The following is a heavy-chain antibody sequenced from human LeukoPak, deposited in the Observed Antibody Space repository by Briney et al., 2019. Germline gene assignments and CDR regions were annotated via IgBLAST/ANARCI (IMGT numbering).Heavy chain of an antibody. V-gene: IGHV3-23*01. CDR2: ISGSGGST. CDR1: GFTFSSYA. J-gene: IGHJ6*03. CDR3: AKDGAARPTIYYYYYYMDV. Sequence: GGSLRLSCAASGFTFSSYAMSWIRQAPGKGLEWVSAISGSGGSTYYADSVKGRFTISRDNSKNTLYLQMNSLRAEDTAVYYCAKDGAARPTIYYYYYYMDVWGKGTTVTVSS. D-gene: IGHD6-6*01.